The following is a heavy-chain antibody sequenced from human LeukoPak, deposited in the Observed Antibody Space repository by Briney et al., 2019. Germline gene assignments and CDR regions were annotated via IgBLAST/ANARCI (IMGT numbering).Heavy chain of an antibody. D-gene: IGHD3-22*01. J-gene: IGHJ4*02. CDR2: ISGSGGTT. CDR1: GFTFSSYA. Sequence: PGGSLRLSCAASGFTFSSYAMSWVRQAPGKGLEWVSAISGSGGTTYYADSVKGRFTVSRDNSKAMVYLRMNSLRTEDTAVYYCAKNRDSSDYPRDFDFWGQGTLVTVSS. V-gene: IGHV3-23*01. CDR3: AKNRDSSDYPRDFDF.